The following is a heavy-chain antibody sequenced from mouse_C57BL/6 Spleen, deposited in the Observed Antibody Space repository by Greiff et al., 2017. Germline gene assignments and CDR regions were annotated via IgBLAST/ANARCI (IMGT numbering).Heavy chain of an antibody. J-gene: IGHJ4*01. CDR2: IDPANGNT. D-gene: IGHD2-3*01. Sequence: EVKLQESVAELVRPGASVKLSCTASGFNIKNTYMHWVKQRPEQGLEWIGRIDPANGNTKYAPKFQGKATITADTSSNTAYLQLSSLTSEDTAIYYCARRGTDGYYHYSMDYWGQGTSVTVSS. V-gene: IGHV14-3*01. CDR3: ARRGTDGYYHYSMDY. CDR1: GFNIKNTY.